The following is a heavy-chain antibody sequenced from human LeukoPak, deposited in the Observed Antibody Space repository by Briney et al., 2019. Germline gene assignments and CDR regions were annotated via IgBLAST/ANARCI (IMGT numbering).Heavy chain of an antibody. J-gene: IGHJ2*01. CDR3: ARDPHINYYDSSGPYWYFDL. Sequence: SETLSLTCTVSGGSITDYYWSWIRQPPGKGLEWIGYIYYSGSTNYNPSLKSRVTISVDTSKNQFSLKLSSVTAADTAVYYCARDPHINYYDSSGPYWYFDLWGRGTLVTVSS. V-gene: IGHV4-59*01. CDR2: IYYSGST. D-gene: IGHD3-22*01. CDR1: GGSITDYY.